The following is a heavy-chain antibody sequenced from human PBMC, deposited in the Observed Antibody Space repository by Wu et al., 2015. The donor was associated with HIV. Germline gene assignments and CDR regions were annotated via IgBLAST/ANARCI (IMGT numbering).Heavy chain of an antibody. CDR3: ARDWEFYGSGSYVDY. CDR2: INPNSGGT. CDR1: GYTFTGYY. D-gene: IGHD3-10*01. V-gene: IGHV1-2*02. Sequence: QVQLVQSGAEVKKPGASVKVSCKASGYTFTGYYMHWVRQAPGQGLEWMGWINPNSGGTNYAQKFQGRVTMTRDTSISTAFMELTMLRSDDTAVYYCARDWEFYGSGSYVDYWGQGTLVTV. J-gene: IGHJ4*02.